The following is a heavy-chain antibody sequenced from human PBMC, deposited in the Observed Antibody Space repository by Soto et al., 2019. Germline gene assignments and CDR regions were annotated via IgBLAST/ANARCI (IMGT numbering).Heavy chain of an antibody. D-gene: IGHD5-12*01. CDR2: IWFDGSNT. V-gene: IGHV3-33*01. J-gene: IGHJ6*02. Sequence: LRLSCAASGFTFSSYGMHLVRQAPGKGLEWVAVIWFDGSNTFYADSVKGRFTISRDNSKNTLYLQMNSLRVEDTALYYCARVRAALVATIRYGMDVWGQGTTVTVSS. CDR3: ARVRAALVATIRYGMDV. CDR1: GFTFSSYG.